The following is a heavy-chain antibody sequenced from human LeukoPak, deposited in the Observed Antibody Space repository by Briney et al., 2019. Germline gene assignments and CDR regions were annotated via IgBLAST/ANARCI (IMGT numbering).Heavy chain of an antibody. Sequence: PSETLSLTCAVYGGSFSGYYWSWIRQPPGKGLEWIGEINHSGSTNYNPPLKSRVTISVDTSKNQFSLKLRSVTAADTAVYYCARGQARLAWFDPWGQGTLVTVSS. CDR3: ARGQARLAWFDP. CDR2: INHSGST. J-gene: IGHJ5*02. V-gene: IGHV4-34*01. CDR1: GGSFSGYY. D-gene: IGHD6-19*01.